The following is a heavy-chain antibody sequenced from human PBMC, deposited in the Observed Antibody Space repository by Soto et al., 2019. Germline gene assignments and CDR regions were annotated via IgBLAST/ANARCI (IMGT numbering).Heavy chain of an antibody. Sequence: QVQLVQSGAEVKKPGSSVKVSCKASGGTFSSYAISWVRQAPGQGLEWMGGIIPIFGTANYAQKFQGRVTITADESTSTAYMELRSLRSEDTAVYYCARGMDYWGYGEGQYGMDVWGQGTTVTVSS. V-gene: IGHV1-69*12. CDR3: ARGMDYWGYGEGQYGMDV. CDR1: GGTFSSYA. CDR2: IIPIFGTA. D-gene: IGHD7-27*01. J-gene: IGHJ6*02.